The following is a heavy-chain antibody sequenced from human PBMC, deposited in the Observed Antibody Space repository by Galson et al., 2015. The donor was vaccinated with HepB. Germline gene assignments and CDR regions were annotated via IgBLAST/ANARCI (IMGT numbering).Heavy chain of an antibody. J-gene: IGHJ4*02. CDR1: GFTFSSYA. D-gene: IGHD3-22*01. V-gene: IGHV3-30*04. Sequence: LRLSCAASGFTFSSYAMHWVRQAPGKGLEWVAVISYDRSNKYYADSVKGRFTISRDNSKNTLYLQMNSLRAEDTAVYYCARAMYYYDSSGYYGDFDYWGQGTLVTVSS. CDR2: ISYDRSNK. CDR3: ARAMYYYDSSGYYGDFDY.